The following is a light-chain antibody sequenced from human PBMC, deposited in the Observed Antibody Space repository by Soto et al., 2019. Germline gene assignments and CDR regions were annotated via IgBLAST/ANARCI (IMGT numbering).Light chain of an antibody. J-gene: IGKJ1*01. V-gene: IGKV1-39*01. Sequence: DIQITQSPSSLSASVEDRVTITCRASQSISTYLNWYQHKPGKAPKVLIYAVSSLQSGVPSRFSGSGSGTDFTLTITSLQPEDSATYYCQHSYGTPRTFGQGTKVDI. CDR3: QHSYGTPRT. CDR1: QSISTY. CDR2: AVS.